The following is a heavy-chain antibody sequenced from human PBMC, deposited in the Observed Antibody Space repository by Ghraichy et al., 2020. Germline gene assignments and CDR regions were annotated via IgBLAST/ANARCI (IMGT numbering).Heavy chain of an antibody. Sequence: SQTLSLTCTGSGGSINSYHWIWIRQPPGKGLEWIGYTSDSGFTIYNPTLKSRVAISVDTSQNQFSLNLRSVTAADTAVYYCARLPGGSVYYFDYWGQGTLVTVSS. CDR3: ARLPGGSVYYFDY. CDR2: TSDSGFT. V-gene: IGHV4-59*08. CDR1: GGSINSYH. J-gene: IGHJ4*02. D-gene: IGHD1-26*01.